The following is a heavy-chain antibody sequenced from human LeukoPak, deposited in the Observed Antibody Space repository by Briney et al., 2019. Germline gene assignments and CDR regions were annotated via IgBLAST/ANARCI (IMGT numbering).Heavy chain of an antibody. CDR3: AKVPYSDYGSGRPPFMDV. D-gene: IGHD3-10*01. CDR2: LSNTGIDT. V-gene: IGHV3-23*01. J-gene: IGHJ6*02. CDR1: GFIFSNYA. Sequence: PGGSLRLSCAAPGFIFSNYAMSWVRQAPGKGLEWVSTLSNTGIDTYYADSVKGRFTISRDNYENTLFLQMNYLRAEDTAIYYCAKVPYSDYGSGRPPFMDVWGQGTTVAVS.